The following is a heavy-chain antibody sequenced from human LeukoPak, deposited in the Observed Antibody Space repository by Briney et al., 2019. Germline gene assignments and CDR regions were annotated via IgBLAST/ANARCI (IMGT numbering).Heavy chain of an antibody. CDR3: ARGNQQLPRSTPDY. J-gene: IGHJ4*02. CDR1: GFTFSSSW. D-gene: IGHD2-2*01. V-gene: IGHV3-74*01. CDR2: IKTDGSTT. Sequence: GGSLRLSCAVSGFTFSSSWMHWVRQAPGKGLVWVSHIKTDGSTTAYADSVKGRFTISRDNAKNTPYLQMNSLRAEDTGVYYCARGNQQLPRSTPDYWGQGTLVTVSS.